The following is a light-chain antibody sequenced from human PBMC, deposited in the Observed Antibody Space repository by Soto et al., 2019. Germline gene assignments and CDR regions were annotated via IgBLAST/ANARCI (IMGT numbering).Light chain of an antibody. Sequence: QSVLTQPPSASESPGQSVTISCTGTSSDVGGYHYVSWYQHHPGRAPKLLIYDVIKRPSGVPDRFSGSKSGNTASLTIYGLQAEDEADYYCCSYAGSYTHVFGTGTKVTVL. V-gene: IGLV2-11*01. CDR2: DVI. CDR3: CSYAGSYTHV. J-gene: IGLJ1*01. CDR1: SSDVGGYHY.